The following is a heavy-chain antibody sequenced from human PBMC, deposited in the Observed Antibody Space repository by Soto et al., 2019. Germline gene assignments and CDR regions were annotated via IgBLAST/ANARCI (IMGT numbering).Heavy chain of an antibody. D-gene: IGHD6-19*01. CDR3: ARAFSQWLVRPIGY. Sequence: EVRLVESGGGLVQPGGSLRLSCAASGFTFSSYSMNWVRQAPGKGLEWVSYISSSSSTIYYADSVKGRFTISRDNAKNSLYLQMNSLRDEDTAVHYCARAFSQWLVRPIGYWGQGTLVTVSS. CDR1: GFTFSSYS. J-gene: IGHJ4*02. CDR2: ISSSSSTI. V-gene: IGHV3-48*02.